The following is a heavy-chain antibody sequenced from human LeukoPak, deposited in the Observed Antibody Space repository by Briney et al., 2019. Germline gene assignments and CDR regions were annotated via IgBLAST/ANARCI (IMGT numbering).Heavy chain of an antibody. Sequence: PSETLSLTCTVSGGSISSYYGSWIRQPPGKGLEWIGYIYYSGSTNYNPSLKSRVTISVDTSKNQFSLKLSSVTAADTAVYYCARDSSGWYYFDYWGQGTLVTVSS. J-gene: IGHJ4*02. D-gene: IGHD6-19*01. CDR1: GGSISSYY. CDR3: ARDSSGWYYFDY. V-gene: IGHV4-59*01. CDR2: IYYSGST.